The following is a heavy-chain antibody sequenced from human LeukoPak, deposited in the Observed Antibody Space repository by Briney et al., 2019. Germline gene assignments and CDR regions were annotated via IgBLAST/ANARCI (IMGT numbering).Heavy chain of an antibody. V-gene: IGHV1-69*04. Sequence: SVKVSCKASGGTFSSYAISWVRQAPGQGLEWMGRIIPILGIANYAQKFRGRVTITADKSTSTAYMELSSLRSEDTAVYYCARSGSYYLNDAFDIWGQGTMVTVSS. CDR1: GGTFSSYA. D-gene: IGHD1-26*01. CDR2: IIPILGIA. J-gene: IGHJ3*02. CDR3: ARSGSYYLNDAFDI.